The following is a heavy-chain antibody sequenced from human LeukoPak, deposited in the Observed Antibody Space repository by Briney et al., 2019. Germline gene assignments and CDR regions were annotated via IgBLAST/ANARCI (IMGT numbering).Heavy chain of an antibody. Sequence: GGSLRLSCAASGFTFSSYWMHWVRQAPGKGLVWVSRINTDGSSTSYADSVKGRFTISRDNAKNTLYLQMDSLRSEDTAVYYCARGLITMVRGGPELINYWGQGTLVTVSS. CDR3: ARGLITMVRGGPELINY. V-gene: IGHV3-74*01. CDR1: GFTFSSYW. CDR2: INTDGSST. D-gene: IGHD3-10*01. J-gene: IGHJ4*02.